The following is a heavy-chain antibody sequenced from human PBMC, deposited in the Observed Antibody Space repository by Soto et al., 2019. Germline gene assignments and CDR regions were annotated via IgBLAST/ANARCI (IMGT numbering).Heavy chain of an antibody. CDR2: ISWNSNIV. Sequence: EVHLVESGGGLVQPGRSLRLSCAASGFTFDDYAMYWVRRVPGKRLEWVSSISWNSNIVGYVDSVKGRFTISRDNAKNSRYLQMNSLRPEDTALYYCARGGRDGFCSGGRCYFDSWGQGTLVTVSS. J-gene: IGHJ4*02. V-gene: IGHV3-9*01. CDR3: ARGGRDGFCSGGRCYFDS. CDR1: GFTFDDYA. D-gene: IGHD2-15*01.